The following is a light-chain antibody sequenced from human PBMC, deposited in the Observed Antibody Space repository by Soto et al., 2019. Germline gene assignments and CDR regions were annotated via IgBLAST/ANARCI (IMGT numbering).Light chain of an antibody. V-gene: IGKV2-28*01. Sequence: DIVMTQSPLSLPVTPGAPASIYCRSSQSLLHTNGYNYLDWYLQKPGQSPQILIYLGSNRASGVPDRFSGSGSGTDFTLKISRVEAEDVGVYYCMQALRTWTLGQGTKVDIK. CDR2: LGS. J-gene: IGKJ1*01. CDR1: QSLLHTNGYNY. CDR3: MQALRTWT.